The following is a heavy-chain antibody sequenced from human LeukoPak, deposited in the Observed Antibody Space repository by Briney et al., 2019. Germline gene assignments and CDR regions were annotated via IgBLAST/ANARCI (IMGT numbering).Heavy chain of an antibody. J-gene: IGHJ4*02. CDR1: GFTFSSYA. CDR2: ISYDGSNK. CDR3: ARAARWLRPSFPSY. V-gene: IGHV3-30*04. Sequence: GGSLRLSCAASGFTFSSYAMHWVRQAPGKGLEWVAVISYDGSNKYYADSVKGRFTISRDNSENTLYLQMNSLRAEDTAVYYCARAARWLRPSFPSYWGQGTLVTVSS. D-gene: IGHD5-12*01.